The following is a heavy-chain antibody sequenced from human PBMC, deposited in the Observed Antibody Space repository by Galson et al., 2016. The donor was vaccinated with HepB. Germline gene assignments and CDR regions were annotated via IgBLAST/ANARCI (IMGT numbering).Heavy chain of an antibody. V-gene: IGHV3-43*01. CDR2: ITGGRANA. Sequence: SLRLSCAASGFTFGTYTMHWIRQAPGEGLQWVSLITGGRANAYYADSVKGRFTISRDNRKNSLYLQMNSLRTEDTALYYCAKDHGGYSGFDYWGQGTLVTVSS. J-gene: IGHJ4*02. CDR1: GFTFGTYT. CDR3: AKDHGGYSGFDY. D-gene: IGHD4-23*01.